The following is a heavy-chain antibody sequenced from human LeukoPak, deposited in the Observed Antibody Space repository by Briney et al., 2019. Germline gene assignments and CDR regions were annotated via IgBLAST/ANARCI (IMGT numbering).Heavy chain of an antibody. Sequence: GGSLRLSCAASGFTFSSYAMSWVRQAPGKGLEWVAVISYDGSDKYSADSVKGRFTISRDNSKNTLYLQMNSLRAEDTAVYYCAKNAHEQGYSYGGIDYWGQGTLVSVSS. CDR1: GFTFSSYA. J-gene: IGHJ4*02. CDR2: ISYDGSDK. V-gene: IGHV3-30*18. D-gene: IGHD5-18*01. CDR3: AKNAHEQGYSYGGIDY.